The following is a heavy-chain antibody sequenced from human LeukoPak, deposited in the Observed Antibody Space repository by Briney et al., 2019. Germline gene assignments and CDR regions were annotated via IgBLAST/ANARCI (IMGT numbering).Heavy chain of an antibody. CDR3: ARSKAYYYGSGSKYYFDY. D-gene: IGHD3-10*01. Sequence: SETLSLTGTVSGGSIDSGDSFWGWIRQSPGKGLEWIGEINHSGSTNYNPSLKSRVTISVDTSKNQFSLKLSSVTAADTAVYYCARSKAYYYGSGSKYYFDYWGQGTLVTVSS. V-gene: IGHV4-39*07. CDR1: GGSIDSGDSF. CDR2: INHSGST. J-gene: IGHJ4*02.